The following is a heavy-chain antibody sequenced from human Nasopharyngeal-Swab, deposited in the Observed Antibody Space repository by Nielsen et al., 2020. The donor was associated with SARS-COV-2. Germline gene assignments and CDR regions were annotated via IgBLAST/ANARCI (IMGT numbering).Heavy chain of an antibody. CDR2: ISYDGSNK. V-gene: IGHV3-30*03. Sequence: GGSLRLSCAASGFTFSSYAMSWVRQAPGKGLEWVAVISYDGSNKYYADSVKGRFTISRDNSKNTLYLQMNSLRAEDTAVYYCARDYAYRTAAGAFDIWGQGTMVTVSS. CDR1: GFTFSSYA. J-gene: IGHJ3*02. CDR3: ARDYAYRTAAGAFDI. D-gene: IGHD6-13*01.